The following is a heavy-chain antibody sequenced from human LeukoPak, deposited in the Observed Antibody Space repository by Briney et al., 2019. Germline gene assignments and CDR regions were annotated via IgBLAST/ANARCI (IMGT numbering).Heavy chain of an antibody. Sequence: PSETLSLTCTVSGYSISSGYYWSWIRQPAGKGLEWIGRIYTSGSTNYNPSLKSRVTMSVDTSKNQFSLKLSSVTAADTAVYYCASQWFGELQSEYFQHWGQGTLVTVSS. J-gene: IGHJ1*01. V-gene: IGHV4-4*07. CDR1: GYSISSGYY. D-gene: IGHD3-10*01. CDR3: ASQWFGELQSEYFQH. CDR2: IYTSGST.